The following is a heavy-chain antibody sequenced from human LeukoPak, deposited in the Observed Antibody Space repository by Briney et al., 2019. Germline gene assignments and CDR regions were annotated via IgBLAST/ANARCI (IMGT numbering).Heavy chain of an antibody. D-gene: IGHD1-7*01. CDR3: ARSELRRQGSDTFDI. V-gene: IGHV4-38-2*02. CDR2: IYHSGST. Sequence: SETLSLTCTVSGYSISSGYYWGWIRQPPGKGLEWIGSIYHSGSTYYNPSLKSRVTISVDTSKNQFSLKLSSVTAADTAVYYCARSELRRQGSDTFDIWGQGTMVTVSS. CDR1: GYSISSGYY. J-gene: IGHJ3*02.